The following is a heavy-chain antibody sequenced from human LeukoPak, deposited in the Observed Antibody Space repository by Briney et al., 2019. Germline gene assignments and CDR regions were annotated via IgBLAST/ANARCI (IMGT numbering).Heavy chain of an antibody. CDR2: INPSGGST. V-gene: IGHV1-46*01. CDR3: ARPLGGYSYGYLLDY. CDR1: GYTLTELS. D-gene: IGHD5-18*01. Sequence: GASAKVSCRVSGYTLTELSMHWVRQAPGKGLEWMGIINPSGGSTSYAQKFQGRVTMTRDMSTSTVYMELSSLRSEDTAVYYCARPLGGYSYGYLLDYWGQGTLVTVSS. J-gene: IGHJ4*02.